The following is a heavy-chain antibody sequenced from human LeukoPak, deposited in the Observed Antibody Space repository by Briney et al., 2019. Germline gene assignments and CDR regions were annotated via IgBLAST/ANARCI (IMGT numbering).Heavy chain of an antibody. J-gene: IGHJ4*02. CDR2: ISYDGSNK. V-gene: IGHV3-30-3*01. Sequence: GGSLRLSCAASGFTFSSYAMHWVRQAPGKGLEWVAVISYDGSNKYYADSVRGRFTISRDNSKNTLYLQMNSLRAEDTAVYYYARLVLLWFGESSYYFDYWGQGTLVTVSS. CDR3: ARLVLLWFGESSYYFDY. D-gene: IGHD3-10*01. CDR1: GFTFSSYA.